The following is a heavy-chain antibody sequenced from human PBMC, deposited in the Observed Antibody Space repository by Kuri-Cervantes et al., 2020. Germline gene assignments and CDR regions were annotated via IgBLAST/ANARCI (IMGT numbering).Heavy chain of an antibody. D-gene: IGHD4-17*01. V-gene: IGHV3-30*01. J-gene: IGHJ3*02. CDR3: ARDQTTVTTMASKSDAFDI. CDR1: GFTFSSYA. Sequence: GGSLRLSCAASGFTFSSYAMHWVRQAPGKGLEWVAVISYEGSNKYYADSVKGRFTISRDNSKNTLYLQMNSLRAEDTAVYYCARDQTTVTTMASKSDAFDIWGQGTMVTVSS. CDR2: ISYEGSNK.